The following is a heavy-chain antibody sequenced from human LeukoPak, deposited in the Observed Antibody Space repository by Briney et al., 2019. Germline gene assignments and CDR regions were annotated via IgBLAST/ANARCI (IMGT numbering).Heavy chain of an antibody. CDR1: GGSFSGYY. V-gene: IGHV4-34*01. CDR2: INHSGST. D-gene: IGHD4/OR15-4a*01. CDR3: ARGKVPTTPLYGMDV. Sequence: PSETLSLTCAVYGGSFSGYYWSWIRQPPGEGLEWIGEINHSGSTNYNPSLKSRVTISVDTSKNQFSLKLSSVTAADTAVYYCARGKVPTTPLYGMDVWGQGTTVTVSS. J-gene: IGHJ6*02.